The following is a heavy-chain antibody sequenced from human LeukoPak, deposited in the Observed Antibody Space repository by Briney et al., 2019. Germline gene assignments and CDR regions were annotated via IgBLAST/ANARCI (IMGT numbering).Heavy chain of an antibody. CDR3: ARAYCGGDCSFDY. D-gene: IGHD2-21*02. CDR1: GGSISSYC. V-gene: IGHV4-59*08. Sequence: SETLSLTCTVSGGSISSYCWSWIRQPPGKGLEWIGYIYYSGSTNYNPSLKGRVTISVDTSKNQFSLKLSSVTAADTAVYYCARAYCGGDCSFDYWGQGTLVTVSS. CDR2: IYYSGST. J-gene: IGHJ4*02.